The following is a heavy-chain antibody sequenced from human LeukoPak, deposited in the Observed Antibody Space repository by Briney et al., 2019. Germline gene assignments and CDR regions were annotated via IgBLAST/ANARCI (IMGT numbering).Heavy chain of an antibody. D-gene: IGHD5-18*01. CDR1: GFTFDDYA. V-gene: IGHV3-43D*03. J-gene: IGHJ4*02. CDR3: AKEEKDTAMVSNTYYFDY. CDR2: ISWDGGST. Sequence: GGSLRLSCAASGFTFDDYAMHWVRQAPGKGLEWVSLISWDGGSTYYADSVKGRFTISRDNSKNSLYLQMNSLRAEDTALYYCAKEEKDTAMVSNTYYFDYWGQGTLVTVSS.